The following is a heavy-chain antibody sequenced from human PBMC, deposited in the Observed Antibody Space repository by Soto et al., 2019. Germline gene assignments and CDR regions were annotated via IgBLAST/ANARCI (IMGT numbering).Heavy chain of an antibody. J-gene: IGHJ4*02. CDR1: GFTFSSYG. CDR3: AKDLKWLVLGYYFDS. Sequence: QVQLVESGGGVVQPGRSLRLSCAASGFTFSSYGMHWVRQAPGKGLEWVAVISYDGSNKYYADSVKGRFTISRDNSKNTLYLQMNSLRAEDTAVYYCAKDLKWLVLGYYFDSWGQGTLVTVSS. D-gene: IGHD6-19*01. CDR2: ISYDGSNK. V-gene: IGHV3-30*18.